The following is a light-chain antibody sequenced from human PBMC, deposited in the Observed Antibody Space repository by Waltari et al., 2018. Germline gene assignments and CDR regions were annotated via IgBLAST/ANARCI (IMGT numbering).Light chain of an antibody. CDR1: SSDVVRYNY. CDR3: TSFTTTNTYV. CDR2: DVN. V-gene: IGLV2-14*03. J-gene: IGLJ1*01. Sequence: QSALTQPASVSGSPGQSITVSCTGPSSDVVRYNYVSWYQHHPGKAPKLLIYDVNTRPSGVSDRFSGSKSGNTASLTISGLQAEDEADYYCTSFTTTNTYVFGSGTEVTVL.